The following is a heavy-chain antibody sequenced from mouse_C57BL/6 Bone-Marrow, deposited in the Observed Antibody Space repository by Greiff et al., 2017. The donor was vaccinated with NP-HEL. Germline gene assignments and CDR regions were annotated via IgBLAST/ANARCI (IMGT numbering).Heavy chain of an antibody. CDR3: AREDGYYSYYAMDY. J-gene: IGHJ4*01. D-gene: IGHD2-3*01. Sequence: EVKVVESGGDLVKPGGSLKLSCAASGFTFSSYGMSWVRQTPDKRLEWVATISSGGSYTYYPDGVKGRFTISRDNAKNTLYLQMSSLKSEDTAMYYCAREDGYYSYYAMDYWGQGTSVTVSS. CDR2: ISSGGSYT. V-gene: IGHV5-6*01. CDR1: GFTFSSYG.